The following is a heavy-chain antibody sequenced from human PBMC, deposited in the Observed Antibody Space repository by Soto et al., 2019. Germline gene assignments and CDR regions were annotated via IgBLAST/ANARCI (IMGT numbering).Heavy chain of an antibody. V-gene: IGHV2-5*02. CDR2: IYWDDER. Sequence: QITLRESGPALVKPTQTLTLTCTFSGFSLTSFAMGVGWVRQPPGKALEWLGLIYWDDERLYRPSLQTRLTISTGPSENQVVLKMTDMDHAETATYYCAPIRAMTADLDHWGQGMLVTVSS. CDR1: GFSLTSFAMG. CDR3: APIRAMTADLDH. J-gene: IGHJ4*02.